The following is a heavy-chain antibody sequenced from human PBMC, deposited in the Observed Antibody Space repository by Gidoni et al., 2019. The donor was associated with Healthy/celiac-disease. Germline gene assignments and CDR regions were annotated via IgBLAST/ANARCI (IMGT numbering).Heavy chain of an antibody. CDR3: ARDSGSYTYYYYYGMDV. J-gene: IGHJ6*02. Sequence: EVQLVESGGGVVRPGGSLRLSCAASGFTFDDYSMSWVRQAPGKGLELVSGINWNGGSTGYADSVKGRFTISRDNAKNSLYLQMNSLRAEDTALYHCARDSGSYTYYYYYGMDVWGQGTTVTVSS. V-gene: IGHV3-20*01. D-gene: IGHD1-26*01. CDR2: INWNGGST. CDR1: GFTFDDYS.